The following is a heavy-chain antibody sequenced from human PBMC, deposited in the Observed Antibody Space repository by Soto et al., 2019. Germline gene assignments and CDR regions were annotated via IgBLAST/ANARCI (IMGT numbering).Heavy chain of an antibody. CDR2: ISSSSTYI. J-gene: IGHJ6*02. V-gene: IGHV3-21*01. Sequence: PGGSLRLSCAASGFTFSSYTMNWVRKAPGKGLEWVSSISSSSTYIYYADSVKGRFTISRDNAKNSLYLQMNSLRVEDTAEYHCARDTRTNYYGMDVWGQGTTVTVSS. CDR1: GFTFSSYT. CDR3: ARDTRTNYYGMDV. D-gene: IGHD3-3*01.